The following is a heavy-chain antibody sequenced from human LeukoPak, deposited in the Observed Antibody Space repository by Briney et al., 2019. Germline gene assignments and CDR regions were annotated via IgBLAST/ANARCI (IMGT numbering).Heavy chain of an antibody. CDR2: VSSHGNDG. Sequence: GGSLRLSCAVSEFSFSHFAMHWVRQAPGKGLEWLAVVSSHGNDGYYADSVKGRFTISRDNSKSTLYLQIDSLRPDDTAIYYCTRDASNFNDFDYWGQGALVTVSS. CDR1: EFSFSHFA. CDR3: TRDASNFNDFDY. D-gene: IGHD5-24*01. V-gene: IGHV3-30*01. J-gene: IGHJ4*02.